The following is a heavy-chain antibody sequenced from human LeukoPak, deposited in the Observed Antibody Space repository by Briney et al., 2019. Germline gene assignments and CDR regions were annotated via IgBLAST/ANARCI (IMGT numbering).Heavy chain of an antibody. Sequence: GASVKVSCKASGYTFTKSYIHWVRQAPGQRLEWMGLINPGGDSTKYAQNFQGRVTMTSDTSARTVYMELSSLRSEDTAIYYCARIRDGYNDAYDIWGQGTVVTVPS. V-gene: IGHV1-46*01. D-gene: IGHD5-24*01. CDR1: GYTFTKSY. CDR3: ARIRDGYNDAYDI. CDR2: INPGGDST. J-gene: IGHJ3*02.